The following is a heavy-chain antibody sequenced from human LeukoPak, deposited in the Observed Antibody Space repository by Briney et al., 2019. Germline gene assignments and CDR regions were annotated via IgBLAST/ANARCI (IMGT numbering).Heavy chain of an antibody. D-gene: IGHD3-22*01. V-gene: IGHV1-46*01. CDR2: INPSGGST. Sequence: ASVKVSRKASGYTFTSYYMHWVRQAPGQGLEWMGIINPSGGSTSYAQKFQGRVTMTRDTSMSTVYMELSSLRSEDTAVYYCAREVIVVVNAGPYGMDVWGQGTTVTVSS. CDR3: AREVIVVVNAGPYGMDV. J-gene: IGHJ6*02. CDR1: GYTFTSYY.